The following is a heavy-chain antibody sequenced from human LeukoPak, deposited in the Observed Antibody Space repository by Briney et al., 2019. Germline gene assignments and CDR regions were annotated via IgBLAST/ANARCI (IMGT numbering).Heavy chain of an antibody. CDR2: ISSSGSAI. CDR3: ARDGDGDYPIDY. V-gene: IGHV3-48*03. J-gene: IGHJ4*02. D-gene: IGHD4-17*01. Sequence: GGSLRLSCAASGFTFSSCEMNWVRQAPGRGLEWLSYISSSGSAIYYADSVKGRFTISRDNAKNSLYLQMNGLRAEDTAVYYCARDGDGDYPIDYWGQGTLVTVSS. CDR1: GFTFSSCE.